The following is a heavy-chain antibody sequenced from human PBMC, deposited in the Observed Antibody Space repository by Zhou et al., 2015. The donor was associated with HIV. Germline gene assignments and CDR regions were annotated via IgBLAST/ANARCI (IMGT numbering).Heavy chain of an antibody. CDR1: GFTFSDFG. V-gene: IGHV3-11*01. J-gene: IGHJ4*02. CDR3: AREGNFRTHLYLEGFDF. Sequence: QVQLVESGGGVVQPGRSLRLSCAASGFTFSDFGMCWVRQAPGEGLEWISCINENGTVTYIADSLRGRFTISRDNAERSVFLQLNRLRGDDTAVYFCAREGNFRTHLYLEGFDFWGQGTPITVSS. CDR2: INENGTVT. D-gene: IGHD3-16*01.